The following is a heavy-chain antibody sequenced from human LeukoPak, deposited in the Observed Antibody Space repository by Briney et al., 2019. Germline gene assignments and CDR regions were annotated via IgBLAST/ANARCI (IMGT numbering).Heavy chain of an antibody. J-gene: IGHJ4*02. CDR1: GFTFDDYA. CDR3: AKESWYDSSENFDY. CDR2: ISWNSGSI. D-gene: IGHD3-22*01. V-gene: IGHV3-9*01. Sequence: PGGSLRLSCAASGFTFDDYAMHWVRQAPGKGLEWVSGISWNSGSIGYADSVKGRFTISRDNAKNSLYLQMNSLRAEDTALYYCAKESWYDSSENFDYWGQGTLVTVSS.